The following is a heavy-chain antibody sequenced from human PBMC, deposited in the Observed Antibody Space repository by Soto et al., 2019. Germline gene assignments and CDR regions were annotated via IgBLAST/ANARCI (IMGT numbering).Heavy chain of an antibody. J-gene: IGHJ4*02. Sequence: EVQLVESGGGLVQPGGSLRLSCAASGFTFSSYEMNWVRQAPGKGLEWVSYISSSGSTIYYADSVKGRFTISRDNAKNSLYLQMNSLRAEDTAVYYCARASVATITTFDYWGQGTLVTVSS. CDR1: GFTFSSYE. D-gene: IGHD5-12*01. V-gene: IGHV3-48*03. CDR3: ARASVATITTFDY. CDR2: ISSSGSTI.